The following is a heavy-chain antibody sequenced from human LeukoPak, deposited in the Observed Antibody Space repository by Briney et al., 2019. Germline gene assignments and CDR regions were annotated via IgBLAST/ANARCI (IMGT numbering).Heavy chain of an antibody. CDR1: GGSFSGYY. Sequence: PSETLSLTCGVSGGSFSGYYWSWIRQSPGKGLEWIGEINESGSTYYSPSLKSRVTISVDTSKAQFSLKLSSVTAADTAMYYCARGYSDYPYFFDSWGQGALVTVSS. D-gene: IGHD5-12*01. CDR3: ARGYSDYPYFFDS. J-gene: IGHJ4*02. CDR2: INESGST. V-gene: IGHV4-34*01.